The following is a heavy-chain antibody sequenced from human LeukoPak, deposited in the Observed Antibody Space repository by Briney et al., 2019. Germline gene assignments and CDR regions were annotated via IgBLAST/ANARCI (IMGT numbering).Heavy chain of an antibody. J-gene: IGHJ3*02. Sequence: GASVKVSCKASGYTFTSYGISWVRQAPGQGLEWMGWISAYNGNTNHAQKLQGRVTMTTDTSTSTAYMELRSLRSDDTAVYYCARDSSGSSWYDDAFDIWGQGTMVTVSS. CDR2: ISAYNGNT. CDR3: ARDSSGSSWYDDAFDI. CDR1: GYTFTSYG. V-gene: IGHV1-18*04. D-gene: IGHD6-13*01.